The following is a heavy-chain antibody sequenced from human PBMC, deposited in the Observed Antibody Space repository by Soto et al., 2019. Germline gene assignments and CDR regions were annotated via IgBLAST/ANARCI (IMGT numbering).Heavy chain of an antibody. CDR2: MYHSGST. V-gene: IGHV4-30-2*05. J-gene: IGHJ4*02. CDR3: AREINGDSGSYYGY. Sequence: PSETLSLTCAVSGGSISSGGYSWSWIRQPPGKGLEWIGYMYHSGSTYYNPSLKSRVTISVDTSKNQFSLKLSSVTAADTAVYYCAREINGDSGSYYGYWGQGTLVTVSS. CDR1: GGSISSGGYS. D-gene: IGHD1-26*01.